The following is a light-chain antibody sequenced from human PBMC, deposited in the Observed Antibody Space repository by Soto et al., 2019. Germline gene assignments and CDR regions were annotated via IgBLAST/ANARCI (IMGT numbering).Light chain of an antibody. CDR2: GAS. CDR1: QSVTSN. V-gene: IGKV3-15*01. Sequence: EIVMTQSPATLSMSPGERATLSCRASQSVTSNLAWYQQKPGQAPRLLIFGASTRAAGIPARFSGRGSGTDFTLSISSLQSEDFAVYYCQQYDEWPMTFGQGTKVEVK. J-gene: IGKJ1*01. CDR3: QQYDEWPMT.